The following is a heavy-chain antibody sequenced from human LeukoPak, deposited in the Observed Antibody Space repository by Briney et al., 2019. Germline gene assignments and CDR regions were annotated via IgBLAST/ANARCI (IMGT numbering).Heavy chain of an antibody. Sequence: GGSLRLSCAASGFTFSSYSMNWVRQAPGKGLEWVSSISSSSSYIYYADSVKGRFTISRDNSKYTLSLQMNSLRTEDTAVYYCAKVDNWKYGHHDFWGQGTLVTVSS. J-gene: IGHJ4*02. V-gene: IGHV3-21*04. CDR2: ISSSSSYI. CDR1: GFTFSSYS. CDR3: AKVDNWKYGHHDF. D-gene: IGHD1-1*01.